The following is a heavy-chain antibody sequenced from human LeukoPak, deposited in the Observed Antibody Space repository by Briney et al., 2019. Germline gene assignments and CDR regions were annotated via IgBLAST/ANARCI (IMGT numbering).Heavy chain of an antibody. V-gene: IGHV2-5*02. J-gene: IGHJ6*03. CDR1: GSSLSTSGVG. D-gene: IGHD1-26*01. CDR2: IYWDEDK. CDR3: ARTPVGPTRAFYMDV. Sequence: SGPTLVNPTQTLTLTCTFSGSSLSTSGVGVGWIRQPPGKALEWLALIYWDEDKRYSPSLKSRRTITKDTSKNQVVLTMTNMDPVDTGTYYCARTPVGPTRAFYMDVWGKGTTVTISS.